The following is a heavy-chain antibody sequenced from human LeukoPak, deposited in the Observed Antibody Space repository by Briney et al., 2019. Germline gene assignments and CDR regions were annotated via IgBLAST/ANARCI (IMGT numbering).Heavy chain of an antibody. D-gene: IGHD2-15*01. V-gene: IGHV4-34*01. J-gene: IGHJ6*02. CDR2: INHSVST. Sequence: SDTLSLTCAVYGGSFSGYYWIWLRQPPVKGLEWIGEINHSVSTNYNPSLKSRVTISVATSKNQFSLKLSSVTAADTAVYYCARGPLGYCSGGSCPTPSMDVWGQGTTVTVSS. CDR3: ARGPLGYCSGGSCPTPSMDV. CDR1: GGSFSGYY.